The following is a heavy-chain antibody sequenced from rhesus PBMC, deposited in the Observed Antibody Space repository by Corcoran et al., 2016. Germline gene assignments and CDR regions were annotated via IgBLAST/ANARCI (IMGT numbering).Heavy chain of an antibody. CDR2: IYGSSGST. J-gene: IGHJ1*01. CDR3: ARSYSSWSGLYFEF. CDR1: GGSISDNYR. V-gene: IGHV4S10*01. Sequence: QVQLQESGPGVVKPSETLSLTCAVSGGSISDNYRWSWIRQPPGKGLEWIGFIYGSSGSTYYNPSLKSRVTISADTSNRQFSLKLSSVTAADTAVDYCARSYSSWSGLYFEFWGQGALVTVSS. D-gene: IGHD6-13*01.